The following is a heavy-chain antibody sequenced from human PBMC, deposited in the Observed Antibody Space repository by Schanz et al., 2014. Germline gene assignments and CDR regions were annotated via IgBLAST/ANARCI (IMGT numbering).Heavy chain of an antibody. CDR1: GFTFDKYA. CDR3: TRDVRLDRRGNWFDP. D-gene: IGHD1-1*01. Sequence: EVQLVESGGGLVQPGKSLRLSCAASGFTFDKYAMHWVRQAPGKGLEWVSGITGASDHIDYAESVKGRFTISRDNSKNLLYLQMNSLRAEDTAVYYCTRDVRLDRRGNWFDPWGQGTLVTVSS. V-gene: IGHV3-9*01. CDR2: ITGASDHI. J-gene: IGHJ5*02.